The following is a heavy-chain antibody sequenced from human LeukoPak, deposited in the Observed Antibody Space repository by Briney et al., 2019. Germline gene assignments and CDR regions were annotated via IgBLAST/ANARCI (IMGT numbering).Heavy chain of an antibody. D-gene: IGHD4-17*01. CDR3: ARDLSYGDYVFYYYGMDV. J-gene: IGHJ6*02. Sequence: GGSLRPSCAASGFTFSSYSMNWVRQAPGKGLEWVSSISSSSSYIYYADSVKGRFTISRDNAKNSLYLQMNSLRAEDTAVYYCARDLSYGDYVFYYYGMDVWGQGTTVTVSS. CDR1: GFTFSSYS. CDR2: ISSSSSYI. V-gene: IGHV3-21*01.